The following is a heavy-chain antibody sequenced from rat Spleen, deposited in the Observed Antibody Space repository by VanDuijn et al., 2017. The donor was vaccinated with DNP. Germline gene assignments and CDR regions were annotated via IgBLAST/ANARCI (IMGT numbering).Heavy chain of an antibody. J-gene: IGHJ2*01. Sequence: DVQLQESGPGLVKPSQSLSLTCSVTGYFITNNYWAWIRKFPGNKMEWMGYISYIGSTGYNPSLKSRISITRDTSKNQFFLQINSVTTEDTATYYCARWRGTTGFDFWGQGVMVTVSS. D-gene: IGHD1-1*01. V-gene: IGHV3-1*01. CDR3: ARWRGTTGFDF. CDR2: ISYIGST. CDR1: GYFITNNY.